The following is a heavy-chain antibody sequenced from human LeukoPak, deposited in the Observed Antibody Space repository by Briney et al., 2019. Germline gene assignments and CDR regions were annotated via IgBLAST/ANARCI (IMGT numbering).Heavy chain of an antibody. D-gene: IGHD3-3*01. CDR2: VYYSGST. CDR1: GGSISTYY. V-gene: IGHV4-59*01. J-gene: IGHJ4*02. CDR3: ARGRDFWRGYSFDY. Sequence: NPSETLSLTCSVSGGSISTYYWSWIRQPPGKGLEWIGYVYYSGSTEYNPSLQSRVTISVDTSKIQSSLKLSSVTAADTAVYYCARGRDFWRGYSFDYWGQGTLVTASS.